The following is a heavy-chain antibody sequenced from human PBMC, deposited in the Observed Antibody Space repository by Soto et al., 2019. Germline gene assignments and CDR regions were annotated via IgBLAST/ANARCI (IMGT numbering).Heavy chain of an antibody. CDR2: ISGSGGST. J-gene: IGHJ6*02. CDR1: GFTFISYA. V-gene: IGHV3-23*01. D-gene: IGHD3-10*01. CDR3: AKDPSYGSGSYYYYYYGMDV. Sequence: EVQVLESGGGLVQPGGSLRLSCAASGFTFISYAMSWVRQAPGKGLEWVSAISGSGGSTYHADSVRGRFTISRDNSKNTLYLQMNSLRAEDTAVYYCAKDPSYGSGSYYYYYYGMDVWGQGTTVTVSS.